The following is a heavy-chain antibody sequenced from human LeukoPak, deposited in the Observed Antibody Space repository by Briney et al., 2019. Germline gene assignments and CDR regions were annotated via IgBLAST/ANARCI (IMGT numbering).Heavy chain of an antibody. CDR3: ARDLSPGSGGSWVRDY. D-gene: IGHD2-15*01. J-gene: IGHJ4*02. CDR2: ISSSSTYT. CDR1: GLTFSNYY. V-gene: IGHV3-11*06. Sequence: PGGSLRLSCAASGLTFSNYYMSWIRQAPGKGLEWVSYISSSSTYTKYADSVKGRFTISRDNAKNSLYLQMNSLRVEDTAVYYCARDLSPGSGGSWVRDYWGQGTLVTVSS.